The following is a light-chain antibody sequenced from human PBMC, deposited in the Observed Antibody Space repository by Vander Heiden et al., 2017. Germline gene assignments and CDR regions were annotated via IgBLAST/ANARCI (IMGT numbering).Light chain of an antibody. CDR3: QQSYSTRFT. CDR2: AAS. Sequence: DIQMTQSPSSLSASVGDRVTITCRASQSISSYLNWYQQKPGKAPKLLIYAASSLQSGVPSRFSGSGSGTDFTLTISSLQPEDFATYYCQQSYSTRFTFGGGTKVEIK. CDR1: QSISSY. J-gene: IGKJ4*01. V-gene: IGKV1-39*01.